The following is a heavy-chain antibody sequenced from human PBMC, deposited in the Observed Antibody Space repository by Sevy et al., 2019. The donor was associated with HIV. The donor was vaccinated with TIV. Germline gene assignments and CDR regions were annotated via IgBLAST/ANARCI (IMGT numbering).Heavy chain of an antibody. Sequence: GGSLRLSCAASGFTFSRFWMSWVRQAPGKGLEWVANINQDGSERYYVDSVKGRFTISRDNAKNSLYLQMNSLRGEDTAVFFCARGGILEWPLGPFDYWGQGTLVTVSS. V-gene: IGHV3-7*03. D-gene: IGHD3-3*01. CDR1: GFTFSRFW. J-gene: IGHJ4*02. CDR3: ARGGILEWPLGPFDY. CDR2: INQDGSER.